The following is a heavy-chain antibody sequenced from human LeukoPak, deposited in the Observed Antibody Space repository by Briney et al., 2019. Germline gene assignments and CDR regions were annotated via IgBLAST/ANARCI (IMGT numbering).Heavy chain of an antibody. CDR3: ARGIGYCSSTSCENWFDP. Sequence: PSETLPLTCTVSGGSISSGGYYWSWIRQHPGKGLEWIGYIYYSGSTYYNPSLKSRVTISVDTSKNQFSLKLSSVTAADTAMYYCARGIGYCSSTSCENWFDPWGQGTLVTVSS. J-gene: IGHJ5*02. V-gene: IGHV4-31*03. CDR1: GGSISSGGYY. D-gene: IGHD2-2*01. CDR2: IYYSGST.